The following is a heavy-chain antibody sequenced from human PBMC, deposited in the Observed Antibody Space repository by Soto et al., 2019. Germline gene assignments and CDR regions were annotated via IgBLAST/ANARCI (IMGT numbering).Heavy chain of an antibody. Sequence: SETLSLTCTVSGGSINSYFWTWLRQPPGRGLECIAYIDDSGTTTYSPSLRSRVAISVDTSTNQFSLNLKSVTAADTAVYYCARGGSSGWYLDYWGLGTLITVSS. J-gene: IGHJ4*02. CDR1: GGSINSYF. V-gene: IGHV4-59*01. CDR2: IDDSGTT. D-gene: IGHD6-19*01. CDR3: ARGGSSGWYLDY.